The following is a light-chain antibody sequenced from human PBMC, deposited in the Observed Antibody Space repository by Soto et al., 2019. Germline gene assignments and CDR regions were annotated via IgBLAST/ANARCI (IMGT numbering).Light chain of an antibody. V-gene: IGLV2-23*03. CDR3: CSYAGTTTFE. CDR1: SSDIGSYNV. Sequence: QSVLTQPASVSGSPGQSITISCTGTSSDIGSYNVVSWYQHHPGKAPXLMIYEGSKRPSGVSXRFSGSXXXXXXXLTISGLQAEDEADYYCCSYAGTTTFEFGTGTKVTVL. J-gene: IGLJ1*01. CDR2: EGS.